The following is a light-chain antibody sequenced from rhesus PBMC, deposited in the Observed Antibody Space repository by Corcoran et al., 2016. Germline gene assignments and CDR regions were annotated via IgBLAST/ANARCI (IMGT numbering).Light chain of an antibody. J-gene: IGKJ1*01. CDR1: QTISSY. V-gene: IGKV1-44*02. Sequence: DIQMTQSPSSLSASVGDRVTITCRASQTISSYLAWYQQKPGKVPKVLIYDASSLESGVPSRFSGSGSCTEFTLTSSSLQPEDFATYYCQQHNSHPWTFGQGTKVEIK. CDR3: QQHNSHPWT. CDR2: DAS.